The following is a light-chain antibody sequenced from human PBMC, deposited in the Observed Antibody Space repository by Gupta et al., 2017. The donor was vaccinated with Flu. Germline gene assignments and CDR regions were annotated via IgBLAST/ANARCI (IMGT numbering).Light chain of an antibody. CDR3: QQDGTSPQT. J-gene: IGKJ1*01. CDR1: QSVSSSS. V-gene: IGKV3-20*01. Sequence: EIVLTQSPGTLSLSPGERATLSCRASQSVSSSSLAWYQQKPGQAPRLLIYGAPSRATDIPDRFSGSGSGTDFTLSISRLEPEDFAVYYCQQDGTSPQTFGQGTKVEIK. CDR2: GAP.